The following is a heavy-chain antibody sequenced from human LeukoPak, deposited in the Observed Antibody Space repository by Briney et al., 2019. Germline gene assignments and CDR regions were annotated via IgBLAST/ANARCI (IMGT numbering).Heavy chain of an antibody. Sequence: TGGTLRLSCAASGFTFSTYGMTWVRQAPGKGLEWVSAISGTGGSTYYADSVKGRFTISKGYSKNTLSLQMNSLGAEDTAVYYCAKGGEQVTWNFPNWGQGTLVTVSS. CDR3: AKGGEQVTWNFPN. CDR1: GFTFSTYG. J-gene: IGHJ1*01. V-gene: IGHV3-23*01. D-gene: IGHD1-7*01. CDR2: ISGTGGST.